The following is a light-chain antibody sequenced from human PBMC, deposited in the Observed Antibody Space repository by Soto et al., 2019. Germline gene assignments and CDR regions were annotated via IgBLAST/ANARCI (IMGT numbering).Light chain of an antibody. CDR3: QQSFNNPT. CDR1: QSIAGY. Sequence: DIQMTQSPSSLSASVGDRVTIACRASQSIAGYLNWYRQKPGKAPELLIYATSNLHSGVTPRFSGSGSGADFHLTISSLQPEDFATYFCQQSFNNPTFGPGTKVDVK. J-gene: IGKJ3*01. V-gene: IGKV1-39*01. CDR2: ATS.